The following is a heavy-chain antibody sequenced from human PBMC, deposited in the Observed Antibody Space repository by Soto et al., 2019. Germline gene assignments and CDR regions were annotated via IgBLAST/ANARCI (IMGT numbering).Heavy chain of an antibody. CDR2: INPNSGAT. CDR3: ARGVGTILALLP. CDR1: GYTFTGYF. V-gene: IGHV1-2*02. D-gene: IGHD5-12*01. J-gene: IGHJ5*02. Sequence: ASVKVSCKASGYTFTGYFIHWVRQAPGQGLEWVGYINPNSGATKYAPRFQGRVTMTSDTSIRTAYMDLSNLRSDDTAVYYCARGVGTILALLPWGPGTLVTVSS.